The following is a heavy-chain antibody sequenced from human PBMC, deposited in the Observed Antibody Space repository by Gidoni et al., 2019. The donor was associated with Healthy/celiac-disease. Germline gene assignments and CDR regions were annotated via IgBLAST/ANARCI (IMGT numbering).Heavy chain of an antibody. CDR1: GSTFSSYW. D-gene: IGHD2-8*01. Sequence: EVQPVESGGGLVQPGGSLRLYCSASGSTFSSYWLHWVRQAPGKELVWVSRINSDGSSTSYADSVKGRFTISRDNAKNTLYLQMNSLRAEDTAVYYCARRGTNGVYWFDPWGQGTLVTVSS. CDR3: ARRGTNGVYWFDP. J-gene: IGHJ5*02. CDR2: INSDGSST. V-gene: IGHV3-74*01.